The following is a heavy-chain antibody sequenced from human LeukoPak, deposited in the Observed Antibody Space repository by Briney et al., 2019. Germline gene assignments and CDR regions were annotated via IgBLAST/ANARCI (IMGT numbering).Heavy chain of an antibody. D-gene: IGHD3-22*01. V-gene: IGHV4-34*01. CDR1: GGSFSGYY. CDR3: ARGKRGYYDAFDI. J-gene: IGHJ3*02. Sequence: PSETLSLTCAVYGGSFSGYYWSWIRQPPGKGLEWIGEISHSGSTNYNPSLKSRVTISVDTSKNQFSLKPSSVTAADTAVYYCARGKRGYYDAFDIWGQGTMVTVSS. CDR2: ISHSGST.